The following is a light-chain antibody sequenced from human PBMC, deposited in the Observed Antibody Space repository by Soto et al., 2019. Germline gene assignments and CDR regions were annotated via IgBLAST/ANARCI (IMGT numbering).Light chain of an antibody. Sequence: EIVLTQSPGTLSLSPGERATISCRASQSVSNNYLAWYQKRPGQAPRLLIYGASKRATGIPDRFSGSGSGTDFTLSVNRLEPEDVAVFYCQQYGSTPYTFGQGTKLEIK. CDR1: QSVSNNY. J-gene: IGKJ2*01. CDR2: GAS. V-gene: IGKV3-20*01. CDR3: QQYGSTPYT.